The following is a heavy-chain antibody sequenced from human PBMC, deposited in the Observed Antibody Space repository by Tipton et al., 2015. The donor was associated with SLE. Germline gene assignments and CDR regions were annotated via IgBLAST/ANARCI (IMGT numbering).Heavy chain of an antibody. D-gene: IGHD3-22*01. CDR1: GFTVSSNY. CDR2: IYSGGST. CDR3: ARGWRTVDYYDSSGTFDY. Sequence: SLRLSCAASGFTVSSNYMSWVRQAPGKGLEWVSVIYSGGSTYYADSVKGRFTISRDNAKNSLYLQMNSLRAEDTAVYYCARGWRTVDYYDSSGTFDYWGQGTLVTVSS. V-gene: IGHV3-53*01. J-gene: IGHJ4*02.